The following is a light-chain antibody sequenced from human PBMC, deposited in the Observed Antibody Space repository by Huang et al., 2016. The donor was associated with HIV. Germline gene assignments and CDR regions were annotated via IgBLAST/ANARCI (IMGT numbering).Light chain of an antibody. CDR2: AAS. J-gene: IGKJ1*01. Sequence: DIQMTQSPSSLSASVGDRVTITCRASQSISSYLNWYQQKPGKAPKLLLYAASSLQSGVPTMFGGSGSGTNFTLTITGLQPEDLANYYCQQSYRTPKTFGRGTEVEIK. CDR1: QSISSY. CDR3: QQSYRTPKT. V-gene: IGKV1-39*01.